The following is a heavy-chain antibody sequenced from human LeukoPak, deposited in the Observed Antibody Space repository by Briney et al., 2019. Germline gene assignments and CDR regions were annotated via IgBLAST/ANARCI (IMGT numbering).Heavy chain of an antibody. CDR3: ARPVYYDFWSGYPCYFDY. CDR1: GYSFTSYW. Sequence: KLGESLKISCKGSGYSFTSYWIGWVRQMPGKGLEGMGIRYPGDSDTRYSPSFQGQVTISADKSISTAYLQWSSLKASDTAMYYCARPVYYDFWSGYPCYFDYWGQGTLVTVSS. J-gene: IGHJ4*02. V-gene: IGHV5-51*01. D-gene: IGHD3-3*01. CDR2: RYPGDSDT.